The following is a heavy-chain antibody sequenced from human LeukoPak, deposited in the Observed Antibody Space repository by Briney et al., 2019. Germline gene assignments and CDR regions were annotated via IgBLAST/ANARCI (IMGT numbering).Heavy chain of an antibody. CDR2: IYSGDST. CDR3: ARGFTAYYYGSGSYGGMDV. CDR1: GFTVSSNY. D-gene: IGHD3-10*01. Sequence: PGGSLRLSCAASGFTVSSNYMSWVRQAPGKGLEWVSVIYSGDSTYYADSVKGRFTISRDNAKNSLYLQMNSLRAEDTAVYYCARGFTAYYYGSGSYGGMDVWGQGTTVTVSS. V-gene: IGHV3-66*01. J-gene: IGHJ6*02.